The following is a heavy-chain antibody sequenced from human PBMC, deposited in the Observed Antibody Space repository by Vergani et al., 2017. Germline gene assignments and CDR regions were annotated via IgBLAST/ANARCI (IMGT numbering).Heavy chain of an antibody. CDR2: FIPIFGTA. V-gene: IGHV1-69*13. J-gene: IGHJ4*02. Sequence: GQLAQSGAEVKKPGSSVKVSCKASGGTFSSNSISWVRQAPGQGLEWMGGFIPIFGTANYAQKFQGRVTITADESTSTAYMELSSLRSEDTAVYYCARLSYDTTPDLQGGYDCWGQGTLVSVSS. CDR1: GGTFSSNS. CDR3: ARLSYDTTPDLQGGYDC. D-gene: IGHD3-22*01.